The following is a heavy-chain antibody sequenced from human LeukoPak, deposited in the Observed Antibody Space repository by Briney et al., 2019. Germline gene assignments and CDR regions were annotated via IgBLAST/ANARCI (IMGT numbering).Heavy chain of an antibody. Sequence: GGSLRLSCAASGFTFSSYWMSWVRQAPGKGLEWVSYISRSSTTIYYADSVKGRFTISRDNAKNSLYLQMNSLRAEDTAVYYCATSGYNSSWYFGWGQGTLVTVSS. J-gene: IGHJ4*02. CDR1: GFTFSSYW. V-gene: IGHV3-48*01. CDR3: ATSGYNSSWYFG. D-gene: IGHD6-13*01. CDR2: ISRSSTTI.